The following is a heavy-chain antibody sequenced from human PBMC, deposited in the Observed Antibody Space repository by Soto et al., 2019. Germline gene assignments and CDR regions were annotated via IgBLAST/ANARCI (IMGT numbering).Heavy chain of an antibody. CDR1: GYTFTSYG. Sequence: ASVKVSCKASGYTFTSYGISWVRQAPGQGLEWMGWISAYNGNTNYAQKLQGRVTMTTDTSTSTAYMELRSLRSDYTAVYYCARAKSYYYGSGSLDPWGQGTLVTVSS. J-gene: IGHJ5*02. CDR3: ARAKSYYYGSGSLDP. V-gene: IGHV1-18*01. CDR2: ISAYNGNT. D-gene: IGHD3-10*01.